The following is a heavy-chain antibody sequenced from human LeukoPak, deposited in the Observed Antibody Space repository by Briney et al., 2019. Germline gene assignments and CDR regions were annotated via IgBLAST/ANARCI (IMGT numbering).Heavy chain of an antibody. CDR1: GGSISSYY. CDR3: ARDLRTTPFDP. D-gene: IGHD1-7*01. J-gene: IGHJ5*02. V-gene: IGHV4-59*12. Sequence: SETLSLTCTVSGGSISSYYWSWIRQPPGKGLEWTGYIYYSGSTNYNPSLKSRVTMSVDTSKNQFSLKLSSVTAADTAVYYCARDLRTTPFDPWGQGTLVTVSS. CDR2: IYYSGST.